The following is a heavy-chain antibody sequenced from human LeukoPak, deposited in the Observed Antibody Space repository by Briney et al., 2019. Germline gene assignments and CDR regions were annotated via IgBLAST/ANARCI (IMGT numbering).Heavy chain of an antibody. D-gene: IGHD3-3*01. Sequence: ASVKVSCKASGYTFTSYGISWVRQAPGQGPEWMGWISAYNGNTNYAQKLQGRVTMTTDTSTSTAYMELRSLRSDDTAVYYCATAYYDFWSGKTHTYFDYWGQGTLVTVSS. CDR3: ATAYYDFWSGKTHTYFDY. CDR1: GYTFTSYG. CDR2: ISAYNGNT. J-gene: IGHJ4*02. V-gene: IGHV1-18*01.